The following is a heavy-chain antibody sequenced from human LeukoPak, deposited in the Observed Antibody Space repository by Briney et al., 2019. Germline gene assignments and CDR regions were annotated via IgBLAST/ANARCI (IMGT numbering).Heavy chain of an antibody. CDR2: IKQDGSEK. Sequence: GGSLRLSCAASGFTFSSYWMSWVRQAPGKGLEWVANIKQDGSEKYYVDSVKGRFTISRDNAKNSLYLQMNSLRAEDTAVYYCGRYSSSWYRSPYYFDYWGQGTLVTVSS. CDR3: GRYSSSWYRSPYYFDY. D-gene: IGHD6-13*01. J-gene: IGHJ4*02. V-gene: IGHV3-7*01. CDR1: GFTFSSYW.